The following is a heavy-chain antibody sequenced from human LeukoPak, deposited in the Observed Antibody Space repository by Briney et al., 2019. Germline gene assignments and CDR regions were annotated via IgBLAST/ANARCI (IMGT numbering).Heavy chain of an antibody. D-gene: IGHD5-18*01. CDR1: GFTFSSYG. CDR3: ARGLQLHDAFDI. CDR2: IWYDGSNK. V-gene: IGHV3-33*01. Sequence: PGGSLRLSCAASGFTFSSYGMHWVRQAPGKGLEWVAVIWYDGSNKYYADSVKGRFTISRDDAKNSLYLQMNSLRAEDTAVYYCARGLQLHDAFDIWGQGTMVTVSS. J-gene: IGHJ3*02.